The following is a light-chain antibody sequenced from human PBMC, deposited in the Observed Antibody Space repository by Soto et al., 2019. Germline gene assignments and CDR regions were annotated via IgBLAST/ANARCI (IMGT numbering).Light chain of an antibody. V-gene: IGKV3-20*01. Sequence: EIVMTQSPATLSVSPGERATLSCRASQSVSSSYLAWYQQEPGQAPRLLIYGASSRATGIPDRFSGSGSGTDFTLTINRLEPEDFTVYYCQQYGGSPWTFGQGTKVEIK. CDR3: QQYGGSPWT. J-gene: IGKJ1*01. CDR2: GAS. CDR1: QSVSSSY.